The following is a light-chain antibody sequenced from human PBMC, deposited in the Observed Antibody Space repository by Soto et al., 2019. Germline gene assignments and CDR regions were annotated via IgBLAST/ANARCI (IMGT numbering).Light chain of an antibody. CDR3: QQYGGSPQT. CDR2: GVF. V-gene: IGKV3-20*01. Sequence: EIVLTQSPDTLSLSPGERATLSCRASQSVASNQLAWYQHKSGQAPRLLIHGVFTRANGIPDRFSGSGSGPDFTLTISRLEPEDFALYYCQQYGGSPQTFGQGTKVEIK. J-gene: IGKJ1*01. CDR1: QSVASNQ.